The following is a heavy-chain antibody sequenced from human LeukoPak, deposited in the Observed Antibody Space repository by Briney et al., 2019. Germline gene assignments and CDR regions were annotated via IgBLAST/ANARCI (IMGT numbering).Heavy chain of an antibody. CDR1: GFTFSDHG. CDR2: ITPNGDTT. D-gene: IGHD5/OR15-5a*01. V-gene: IGHV3-20*04. CDR3: AKDLLSRDAFDI. Sequence: GGSLRLSCAASGFTFSDHGMNWVRQAPGKGLEWVSGITPNGDTTGYADSVRGRFTISRDNAKNSLYLQMNSLRAEDTAIYYCAKDLLSRDAFDIWGQGTMVTVSS. J-gene: IGHJ3*02.